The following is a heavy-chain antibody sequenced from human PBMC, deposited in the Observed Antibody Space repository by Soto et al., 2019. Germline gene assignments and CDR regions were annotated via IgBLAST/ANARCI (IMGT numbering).Heavy chain of an antibody. J-gene: IGHJ6*02. CDR3: ARVEAVAGLYNYHGLDV. CDR1: GGTFSNYA. D-gene: IGHD6-19*01. V-gene: IGHV1-69*12. CDR2: IVPIFGTT. Sequence: QVQLVQSGAEVKKPGSSVKVSCKVSGGTFSNYAIDWVRLAPGHGLEWMGGIVPIFGTTYYTQKFQGRATIIDDESTTTAYLEMSSLRSEDTAIYYCARVEAVAGLYNYHGLDVWGQGTAVTVSS.